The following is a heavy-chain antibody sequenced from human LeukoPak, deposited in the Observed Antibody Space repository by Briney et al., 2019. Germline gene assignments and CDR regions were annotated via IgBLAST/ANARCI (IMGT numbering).Heavy chain of an antibody. D-gene: IGHD5-18*01. CDR3: ATDGNSYGDC. J-gene: IGHJ4*02. Sequence: GGSLRLSCAASGFTFSSYSMNWVRQAPGKGLEWVSSISSSSSYIYYADSVKGRFTISRDNAKNSLYLQMNSLRAEDTAVYYCATDGNSYGDCWGQGTLVTVSS. V-gene: IGHV3-21*01. CDR2: ISSSSSYI. CDR1: GFTFSSYS.